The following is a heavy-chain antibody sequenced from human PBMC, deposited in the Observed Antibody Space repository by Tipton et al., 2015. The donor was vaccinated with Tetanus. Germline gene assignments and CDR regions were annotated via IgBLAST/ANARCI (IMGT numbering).Heavy chain of an antibody. CDR1: GFTFSNSG. V-gene: IGHV3-30*03. CDR3: IYTISCSAFDY. D-gene: IGHD6-13*01. Sequence: SLRLSCAASGFTFSNSGMHWVRQAPGKGLEWVAIISYDGNYQSYAESVKGRFTISRDNSKSTLFLQMNGLRAEDTAVYYCIYTISCSAFDYWGHVSLVTVSS. CDR2: ISYDGNYQ. J-gene: IGHJ4*03.